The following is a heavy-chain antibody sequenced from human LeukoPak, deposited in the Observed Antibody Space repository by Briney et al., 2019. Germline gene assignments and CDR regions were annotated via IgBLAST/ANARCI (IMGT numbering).Heavy chain of an antibody. Sequence: GGSLRLSCAASGFTVSSNYMSWVRQAPGKGLEWVSVIYSGGSTYYADSVKGRFTISRDNSKNTLYLQMNSLRAEDTAVYYCARGGYYGSGSYYNGGGYYGMDVWGQGTTVTVSS. J-gene: IGHJ6*02. CDR1: GFTVSSNY. CDR3: ARGGYYGSGSYYNGGGYYGMDV. D-gene: IGHD3-10*01. CDR2: IYSGGST. V-gene: IGHV3-66*01.